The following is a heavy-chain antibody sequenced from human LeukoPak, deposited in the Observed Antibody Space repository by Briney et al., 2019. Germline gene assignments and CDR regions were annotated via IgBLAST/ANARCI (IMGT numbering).Heavy chain of an antibody. J-gene: IGHJ4*02. Sequence: SETLSLTCTVPGGSISSYYWSWIRQPPGKGLEWIGYIYYSGSTNYNPSLKSRVTISVDTSKNQFSLKLSSVTAADTAVYYCAREDAGLVDYWGQGTLVTVSS. V-gene: IGHV4-59*01. CDR3: AREDAGLVDY. CDR1: GGSISSYY. CDR2: IYYSGST. D-gene: IGHD1-14*01.